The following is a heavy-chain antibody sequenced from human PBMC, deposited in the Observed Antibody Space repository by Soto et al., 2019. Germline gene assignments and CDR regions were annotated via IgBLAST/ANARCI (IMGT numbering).Heavy chain of an antibody. CDR2: IYPGDSDT. Sequence: ESLKISCKGSGYSFSSYWIGWVRQMPGKGLEWMGIIYPGDSDTKYSPSFQGQVTISADKSISTAYLQWSSLKASDTAMYYCARHMTAGTMTTPFDYWGQGTLVTVSS. V-gene: IGHV5-51*01. D-gene: IGHD4-17*01. CDR1: GYSFSSYW. J-gene: IGHJ4*02. CDR3: ARHMTAGTMTTPFDY.